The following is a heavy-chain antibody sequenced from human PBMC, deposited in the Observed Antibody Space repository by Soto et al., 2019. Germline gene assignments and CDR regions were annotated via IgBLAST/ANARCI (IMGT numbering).Heavy chain of an antibody. D-gene: IGHD2-15*01. J-gene: IGHJ4*02. Sequence: PGGSLRLSCAASGLNFEKCSMNWVRQPPGKGPEWLASISPSSTYIRYADPVKGRFTISRDNARNSLSLQMMNLRADDTAIYYCATDTGDIEVVPATTWGQGTLVTVS. CDR2: ISPSSTYI. V-gene: IGHV3-21*04. CDR3: ATDTGDIEVVPATT. CDR1: GLNFEKCS.